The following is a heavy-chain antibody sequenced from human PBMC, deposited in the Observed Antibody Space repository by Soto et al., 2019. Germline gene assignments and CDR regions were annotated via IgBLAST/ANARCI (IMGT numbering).Heavy chain of an antibody. CDR3: ARKYVDTMVRGDPYGMDV. CDR2: IYYSGST. D-gene: IGHD3-10*01. CDR1: GGSISSGGYY. Sequence: PSETLSLTCTVSGGSISSGGYYWSWIRQHPGKGLEWIGYIYYSGSTYYNPSLKGRVTISVDTSKNQFSLKLSSVTAADTAVYYCARKYVDTMVRGDPYGMDVWGQGTTVTVSS. V-gene: IGHV4-31*03. J-gene: IGHJ6*02.